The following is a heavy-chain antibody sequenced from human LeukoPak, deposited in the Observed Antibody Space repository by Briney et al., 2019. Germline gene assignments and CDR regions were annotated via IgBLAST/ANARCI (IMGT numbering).Heavy chain of an antibody. CDR2: IKQDGSEI. CDR1: GFTFSSYW. D-gene: IGHD5-18*01. CDR3: VRVGGLNSYGPCDY. Sequence: GGFLRLSCAASGFTFSSYWMSWVRQAPGKGLEWVANIKQDGSEIYYVDSAKGRFTISRDNAKNSLYLQMNSLRAEDSAVYYCVRVGGLNSYGPCDYWGQGTLVIVSS. V-gene: IGHV3-7*01. J-gene: IGHJ4*02.